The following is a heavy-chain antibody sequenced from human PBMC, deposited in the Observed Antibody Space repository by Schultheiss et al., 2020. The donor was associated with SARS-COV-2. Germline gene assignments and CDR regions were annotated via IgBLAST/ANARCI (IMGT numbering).Heavy chain of an antibody. CDR2: ISPHNANT. Sequence: ASVKVSCKASGGTFSSYGISWVRQAPGQGLEWMGWISPHNANTRYAQKFQGRVTLTTETSTSTAYMELRSLRSDDTAVYYCARGDSQYYDFWSGYYKGNWFDPWGQGTLVTVSS. CDR3: ARGDSQYYDFWSGYYKGNWFDP. V-gene: IGHV1-18*01. D-gene: IGHD3-3*01. J-gene: IGHJ5*02. CDR1: GGTFSSYG.